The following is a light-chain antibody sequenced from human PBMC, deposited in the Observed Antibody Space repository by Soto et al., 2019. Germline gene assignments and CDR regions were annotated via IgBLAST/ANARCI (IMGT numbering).Light chain of an antibody. V-gene: IGKV3-20*01. J-gene: IGKJ2*02. Sequence: EIVLTQSPGTLSLSPGERATLSCRASQSVDSTYLGWYQQKPGQAPRLLIYGASSRATGIPDRFSGSGSGKDFTLTISRLEPEDFAVYYCQQYGNSPPWTFGQGTNLEI. CDR1: QSVDSTY. CDR2: GAS. CDR3: QQYGNSPPWT.